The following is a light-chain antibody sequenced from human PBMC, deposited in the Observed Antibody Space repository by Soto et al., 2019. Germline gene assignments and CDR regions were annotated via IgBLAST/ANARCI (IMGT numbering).Light chain of an antibody. CDR1: QSVSSF. Sequence: EIVLTQSPATLSLSPGERATLSCRASQSVSSFLAWYQQKPGQAPRLLIYDASIRATGITARFSGSGSGTDFTLTISRLEPEDFAVYYCQQRSNWPPWTFGQGTKVEI. CDR3: QQRSNWPPWT. J-gene: IGKJ1*01. CDR2: DAS. V-gene: IGKV3-11*01.